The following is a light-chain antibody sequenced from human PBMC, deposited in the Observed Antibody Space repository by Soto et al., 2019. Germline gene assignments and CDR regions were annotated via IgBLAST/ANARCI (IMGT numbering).Light chain of an antibody. Sequence: EIVMTQSPATLSVSPGASATLSCRASQSVSSNLAWYQQKPGRAPRLLIYGASTRATGMPARFSGSGSGTEFTLTISILQSEDFAVYYCQQYNDWPPTFGQGTKVEIK. J-gene: IGKJ1*01. CDR2: GAS. CDR1: QSVSSN. V-gene: IGKV3-15*01. CDR3: QQYNDWPPT.